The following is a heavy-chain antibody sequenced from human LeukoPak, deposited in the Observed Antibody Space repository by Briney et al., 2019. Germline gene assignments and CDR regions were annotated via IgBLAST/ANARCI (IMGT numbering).Heavy chain of an antibody. D-gene: IGHD2-21*02. J-gene: IGHJ3*02. CDR1: GFTFNTYA. CDR2: IFSGGST. CDR3: AKGEESGDWAFDI. Sequence: GGSLRLSCAASGFTFNTYALSWVRQAPGKGLEWVSLIFSGGSTYYADSVKGRFTISRDNSKNTLYLQMNSLRAEDTAVYYCAKGEESGDWAFDIWGQGTMVTVSS. V-gene: IGHV3-23*03.